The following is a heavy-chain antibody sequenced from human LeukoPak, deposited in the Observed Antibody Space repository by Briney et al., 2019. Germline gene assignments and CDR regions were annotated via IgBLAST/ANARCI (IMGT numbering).Heavy chain of an antibody. D-gene: IGHD2-21*02. CDR1: GDSVSSNSAA. V-gene: IGHV6-1*01. CDR2: TYYRSKWYN. J-gene: IGHJ3*02. CDR3: AREGASEGGDRPFDAFDI. Sequence: SQTLSLTCAISGDSVSSNSAAWNWIRQSPSRGLEWLGRTYYRSKWYNDYAVSVKSRMTLNPDTSKNQLSLQLNSVTPEDTAVYYCAREGASEGGDRPFDAFDIWGQGTMVTVSS.